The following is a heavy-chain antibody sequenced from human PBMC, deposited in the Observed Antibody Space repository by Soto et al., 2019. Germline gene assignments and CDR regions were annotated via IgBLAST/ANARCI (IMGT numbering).Heavy chain of an antibody. V-gene: IGHV3-30-3*01. CDR2: ISYDGNNE. Sequence: QVQLVESGGGVVQPGRSLRLSCAASGFTFSAYTMHWVRQPPGKGLEWVAVISYDGNNEYSTDSVKGRFTVSRDKSKSTLDLQMNSLKSEDTAVYYCARDGYSRRSAGFDIWGQGTMVTVSS. D-gene: IGHD1-26*01. J-gene: IGHJ3*02. CDR1: GFTFSAYT. CDR3: ARDGYSRRSAGFDI.